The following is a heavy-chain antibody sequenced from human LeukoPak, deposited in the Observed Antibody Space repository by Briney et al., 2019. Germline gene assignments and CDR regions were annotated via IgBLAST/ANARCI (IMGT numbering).Heavy chain of an antibody. CDR3: ARDRLDIVATRDDAFDI. D-gene: IGHD5-12*01. V-gene: IGHV4-39*07. J-gene: IGHJ3*02. CDR2: IYSRGST. CDR1: GGSISSSNYY. Sequence: SETLSLTCIVSGGSISSSNYYWGWIRQSPGKGLEWIGSIYSRGSTYYNPSLKSRVIVSSDMSKNQFSLMLNSVTAADTAVYYCARDRLDIVATRDDAFDIWGQGTMVTVSS.